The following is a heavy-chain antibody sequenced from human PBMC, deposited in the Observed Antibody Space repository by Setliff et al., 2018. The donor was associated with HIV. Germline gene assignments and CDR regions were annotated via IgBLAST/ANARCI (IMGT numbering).Heavy chain of an antibody. CDR1: GVTFSRYE. D-gene: IGHD6-13*01. J-gene: IGHJ4*02. CDR2: ISSSGGTI. CDR3: ARDSSSWYEFYFDC. V-gene: IGHV3-48*03. Sequence: GGSLRLSCAASGVTFSRYEMNWVRQAPGKGLEWVSYISSSGGTIYYADSVKGRFTISRDNAKNSLYLQMNSLRAEDTAVYYCARDSSSWYEFYFDCWGQGTLVTVSS.